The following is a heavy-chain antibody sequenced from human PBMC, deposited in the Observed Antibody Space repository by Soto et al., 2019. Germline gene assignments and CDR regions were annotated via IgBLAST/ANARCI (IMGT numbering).Heavy chain of an antibody. D-gene: IGHD3-10*01. Sequence: SETLSLTCAVSGGSISSGGYSWSWIRQPPGKGLEWIGYIYHSGSTYYNPSLKSRVTISVDRSKNTVYLQMNSLRAEDTAVYYCANIGGSGIYYFDYWGQGTLVTVSS. CDR1: GGSISSGGYS. CDR3: ANIGGSGIYYFDY. V-gene: IGHV4-30-2*01. CDR2: IYHSGST. J-gene: IGHJ4*02.